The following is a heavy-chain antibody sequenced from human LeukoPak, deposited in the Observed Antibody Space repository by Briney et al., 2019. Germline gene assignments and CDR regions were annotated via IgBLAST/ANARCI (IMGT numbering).Heavy chain of an antibody. D-gene: IGHD1-26*01. CDR1: GFTFSDAW. CDR2: IKSKRDFETI. J-gene: IGHJ4*02. Sequence: GGSLRLSCAASGFTFSDAWMNWVRQAPGKGLEWVGRIKSKRDFETIDYAAPVKGRFTFSRDDSRNTLYLQMNSLKIEDTALYYCMIDVPGGSYPFDYWGQGTLVTVSS. V-gene: IGHV3-15*01. CDR3: MIDVPGGSYPFDY.